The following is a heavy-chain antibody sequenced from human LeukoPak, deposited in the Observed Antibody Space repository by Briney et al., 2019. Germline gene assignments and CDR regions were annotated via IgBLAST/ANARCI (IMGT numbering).Heavy chain of an antibody. Sequence: PGGSLRLSCAASGFAFNTYAIHWVRQAPGQGLEWVALIWHDGSHKFYSNSVRGQFTISRDNSKNTVSLQMNNLRPEDRAVYYCAREIFGSGSYPDLWGQGTVVTVSS. V-gene: IGHV3-33*01. CDR2: IWHDGSHK. J-gene: IGHJ4*02. CDR3: AREIFGSGSYPDL. CDR1: GFAFNTYA. D-gene: IGHD3-10*01.